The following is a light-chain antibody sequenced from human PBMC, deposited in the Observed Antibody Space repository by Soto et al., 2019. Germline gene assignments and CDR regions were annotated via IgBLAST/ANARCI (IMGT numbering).Light chain of an antibody. Sequence: QSVLTQPASVSGSPGQSITISCTGTNSDVGGYNYVSWYQQHPGKAPELIIYEISHRPSGVSNRFSGSKSDNKASLTISALQAEDEADYYCCSYAGTTTCYVFGTGTKVTVL. CDR1: NSDVGGYNY. J-gene: IGLJ1*01. CDR3: CSYAGTTTCYV. V-gene: IGLV2-14*01. CDR2: EIS.